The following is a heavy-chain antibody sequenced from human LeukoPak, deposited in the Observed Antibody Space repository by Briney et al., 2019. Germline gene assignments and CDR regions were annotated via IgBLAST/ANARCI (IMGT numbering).Heavy chain of an antibody. CDR1: GGSISSSSYY. CDR3: ARSHYDSSGYYPPGPYYYYYMDV. Sequence: SETLSLTCTVSGGSISSSSYYWGWIRQPPGKGLEWIGSIYYSGSTYYNPSLKSRVTISVDTSKNQFSLKLSSVTAADTAVYYCARSHYDSSGYYPPGPYYYYYMDVWGKGTTVTVSS. D-gene: IGHD3-22*01. CDR2: IYYSGST. V-gene: IGHV4-39*01. J-gene: IGHJ6*03.